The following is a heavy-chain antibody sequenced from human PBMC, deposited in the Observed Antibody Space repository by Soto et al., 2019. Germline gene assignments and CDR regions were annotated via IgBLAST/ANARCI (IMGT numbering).Heavy chain of an antibody. Sequence: QVQLVQSGAEVKKPGSSVKVSCKASGGTFSSYAISWVRQAPGQGLEWMGGIIAIFGTANYAQKFQGRVTITADESTSTAYMELSSLRSEDTAVYYCARDQASYYDFWRGYPNYYYYYGMDVWGQGTTVTVSS. J-gene: IGHJ6*02. D-gene: IGHD3-3*01. CDR2: IIAIFGTA. V-gene: IGHV1-69*01. CDR3: ARDQASYYDFWRGYPNYYYYYGMDV. CDR1: GGTFSSYA.